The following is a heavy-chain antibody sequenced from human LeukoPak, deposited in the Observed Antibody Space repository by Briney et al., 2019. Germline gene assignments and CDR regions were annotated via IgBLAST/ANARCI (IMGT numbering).Heavy chain of an antibody. CDR2: IIPIFGTA. J-gene: IGHJ4*02. CDR1: GGTFSSYA. CDR3: ARGPRGGYVHGPLFFPDY. Sequence: GSSVKVSCKASGGTFSSYAISWVRQAPGQGLEWMGGIIPIFGTANYAQKFQGRVTITADESTSTAYMELSSLRSEDTAVYYCARGPRGGYVHGPLFFPDYWGQGTLVTVSS. V-gene: IGHV1-69*01. D-gene: IGHD5-12*01.